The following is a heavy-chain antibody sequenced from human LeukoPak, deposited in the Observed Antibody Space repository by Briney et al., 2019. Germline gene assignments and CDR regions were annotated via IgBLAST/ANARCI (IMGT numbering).Heavy chain of an antibody. CDR1: GGTFSSYA. V-gene: IGHV1-69*13. D-gene: IGHD6-19*01. Sequence: GASVKVSCKASGGTFSSYAISWVRHAPGQGLEWMGGIIPIFATANYAQKFQGRVTTTADESTSTAYMELRSLRSEDTAVYYCASLAVAGIFDYWGQGTLVTVSS. CDR2: IIPIFATA. CDR3: ASLAVAGIFDY. J-gene: IGHJ4*02.